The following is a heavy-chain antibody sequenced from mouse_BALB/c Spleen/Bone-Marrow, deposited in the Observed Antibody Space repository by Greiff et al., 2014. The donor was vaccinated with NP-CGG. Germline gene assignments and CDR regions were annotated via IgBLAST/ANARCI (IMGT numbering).Heavy chain of an antibody. V-gene: IGHV14-3*02. CDR2: IDPANGNT. J-gene: IGHJ3*01. CDR3: AIYYYDGSGFAY. Sequence: VQLQQSGAELVKPGASVKLSCTASGFNIKDTYMHWVKQRPEQGLEWIGRIDPANGNTKYDPKFQGKATITADTSSNTAYLQLSSLTSEDTAVYYCAIYYYDGSGFAYWGQGTLVTVSA. CDR1: GFNIKDTY. D-gene: IGHD1-1*01.